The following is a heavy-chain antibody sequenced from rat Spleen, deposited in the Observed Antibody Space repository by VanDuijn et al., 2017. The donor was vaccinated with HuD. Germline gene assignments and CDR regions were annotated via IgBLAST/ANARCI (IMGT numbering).Heavy chain of an antibody. D-gene: IGHD1-2*01. Sequence: EVQLVESGGGLVQPGRSLKLSCAASGFTFSDYNMAWVRQAPKKGLEWVATISYDGSSTYYRDSVKGRFTISRDNAKSTLYLQMDSLRSEDTATYYCARRQLGYYVMDAWGQGASVTVSS. CDR3: ARRQLGYYVMDA. CDR2: ISYDGSST. J-gene: IGHJ4*01. CDR1: GFTFSDYN. V-gene: IGHV5-7*01.